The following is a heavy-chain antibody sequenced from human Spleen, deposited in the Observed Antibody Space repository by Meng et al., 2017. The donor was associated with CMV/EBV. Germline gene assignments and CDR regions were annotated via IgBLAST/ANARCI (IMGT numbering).Heavy chain of an antibody. Sequence: SGPTLVKPTETLTLTCTVSGFSLSNARMGVSWIRQPPGKALEWLAHIFSNDEKSYSTSLKSRLTISKDTSKSQVVLTMTNMDPVDTATYYCARIRFLEWLLGSYYYYYGMDVWGQGTTVTVSS. CDR2: IFSNDEK. CDR3: ARIRFLEWLLGSYYYYYGMDV. J-gene: IGHJ6*02. CDR1: GFSLSNARMG. D-gene: IGHD3-3*01. V-gene: IGHV2-26*01.